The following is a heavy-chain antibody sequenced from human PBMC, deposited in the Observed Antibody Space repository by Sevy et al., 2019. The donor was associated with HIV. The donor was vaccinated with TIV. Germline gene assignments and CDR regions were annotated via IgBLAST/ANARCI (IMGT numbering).Heavy chain of an antibody. Sequence: GGSLRLSCAASGFTFSSYAMSWVRQAPGKGLEWVSAISGSGGSTYYADSVKGRFTISRDNSKNTLYLKMNSLRAEDTAVYYCAKGPRIVVVPAAMAWFDPWGQGTLVTVSS. CDR2: ISGSGGST. V-gene: IGHV3-23*01. CDR3: AKGPRIVVVPAAMAWFDP. CDR1: GFTFSSYA. J-gene: IGHJ5*02. D-gene: IGHD2-2*01.